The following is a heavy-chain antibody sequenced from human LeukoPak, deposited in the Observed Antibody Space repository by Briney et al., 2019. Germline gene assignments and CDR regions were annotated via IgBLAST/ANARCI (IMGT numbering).Heavy chain of an antibody. CDR2: INPNSGGT. J-gene: IGHJ6*03. CDR3: ASAKNTAMAYYYYYMDV. V-gene: IGHV1-2*02. D-gene: IGHD5-18*01. CDR1: GYTFTGYY. Sequence: GASVKVSCKASGYTFTGYYMHWVRQAPGQGLEWMGWINPNSGGTNYAQKFQGRVTMTRDTSISTAYMELSRLRSDDTAVYYCASAKNTAMAYYYYYMDVWGKGTTVTVSS.